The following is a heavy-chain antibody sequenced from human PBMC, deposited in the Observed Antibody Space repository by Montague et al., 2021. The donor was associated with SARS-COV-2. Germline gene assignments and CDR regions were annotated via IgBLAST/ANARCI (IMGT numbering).Heavy chain of an antibody. J-gene: IGHJ4*02. CDR2: ISYDGSNK. CDR3: ARDRLEWGMITFGGNDY. CDR1: GFTFSDYA. Sequence: SLRLSCAASGFTFSDYAIYWVRQAPGKGLEWVALISYDGSNKYYADSVKGRFAIFRDNSKNTLYLQMNSLRAEDTAVYFCARDRLEWGMITFGGNDYWGQGTLVTVSS. D-gene: IGHD3-16*01. V-gene: IGHV3-30*09.